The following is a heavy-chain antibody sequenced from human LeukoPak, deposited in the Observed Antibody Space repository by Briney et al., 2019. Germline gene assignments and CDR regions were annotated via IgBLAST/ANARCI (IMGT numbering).Heavy chain of an antibody. V-gene: IGHV3-30*18. CDR2: ISYDGSNK. J-gene: IGHJ4*02. D-gene: IGHD1-26*01. Sequence: GGSLRLACAASGFTFSSYGIHWVRQAPGKGLEWLAVISYDGSNKYYADSVKGRFTISRDNPKNTLYLEMNSLRAEDTAVYYCAKRGGSYFDYWGQGTLVTVSS. CDR1: GFTFSSYG. CDR3: AKRGGSYFDY.